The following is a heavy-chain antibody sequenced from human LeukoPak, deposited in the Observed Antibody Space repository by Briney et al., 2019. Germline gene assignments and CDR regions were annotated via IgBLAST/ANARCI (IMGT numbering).Heavy chain of an antibody. CDR2: IYTSGST. CDR3: ARGSSSWYYVYYFDY. Sequence: SETLSLTCTVSGGSISSYYWSWIRQPAGKGLEWIGRIYTSGSTNYNPSLKSRVTMSVDTSKSQFSLKLSSVTAADTAVYYCARGSSSWYYVYYFDYWDQGTLVTVSS. V-gene: IGHV4-4*07. J-gene: IGHJ4*02. CDR1: GGSISSYY. D-gene: IGHD6-13*01.